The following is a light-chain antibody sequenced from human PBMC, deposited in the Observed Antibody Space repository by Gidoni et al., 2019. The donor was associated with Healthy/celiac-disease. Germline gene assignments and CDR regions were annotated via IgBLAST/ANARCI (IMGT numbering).Light chain of an antibody. V-gene: IGKV1-5*03. Sequence: DIQMTQSPSTLSASVGDRVTITCRASQSISSWLAWYQQKPGKAPKLLIYKASSLESEVPSRFSGSGSGTEFTLTISTLQPADFATYYCQQYNSYPLTFGGGTKVEI. CDR3: QQYNSYPLT. CDR1: QSISSW. J-gene: IGKJ4*01. CDR2: KAS.